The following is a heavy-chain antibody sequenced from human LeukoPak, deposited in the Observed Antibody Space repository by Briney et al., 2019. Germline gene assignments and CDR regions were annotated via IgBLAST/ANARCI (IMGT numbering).Heavy chain of an antibody. CDR1: GFTFSSYW. V-gene: IGHV3-74*01. CDR2: INTDGSST. J-gene: IGHJ4*02. CDR3: ARVASWYGRPPFDIDY. D-gene: IGHD6-13*01. Sequence: GGSLRLSCAASGFTFSSYWMHWVRQAPGKGLVWVSRINTDGSSTSYADSVKGRFTISRDNAKNTLYLQMNSLRAEDTAVYYCARVASWYGRPPFDIDYWGQGTLVTVSS.